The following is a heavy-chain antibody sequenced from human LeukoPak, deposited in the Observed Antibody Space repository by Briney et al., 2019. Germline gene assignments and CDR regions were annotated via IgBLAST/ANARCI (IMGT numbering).Heavy chain of an antibody. CDR1: GFTFSSYA. D-gene: IGHD6-19*01. CDR3: ARVSGIAVADY. V-gene: IGHV3-23*01. CDR2: ISGSGGST. J-gene: IGHJ4*02. Sequence: GGSLRLSCAASGFTFSSYAMSWVRQAPGKGLEWVSAISGSGGSTYYADSVKGRFTISRDNAKNSLYLQMNSLRAEDTAVYYCARVSGIAVADYWGQGTLVTVSS.